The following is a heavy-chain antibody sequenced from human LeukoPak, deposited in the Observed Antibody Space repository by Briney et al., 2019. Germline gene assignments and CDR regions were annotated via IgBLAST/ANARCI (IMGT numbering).Heavy chain of an antibody. J-gene: IGHJ6*03. CDR3: AKEVAVAGTFYYYYYYMDV. CDR2: ISGSGHST. CDR1: GFTFSSYD. D-gene: IGHD6-19*01. V-gene: IGHV3-23*01. Sequence: GGSLRLSCAASGFTFSSYDMSWVRQAPGKGLEWVATISGSGHSTYYADSVKGRFTISRDNSKNTLYLQMNSLRAEDTAVYYCAKEVAVAGTFYYYYYYMDVWGKETTVTVSS.